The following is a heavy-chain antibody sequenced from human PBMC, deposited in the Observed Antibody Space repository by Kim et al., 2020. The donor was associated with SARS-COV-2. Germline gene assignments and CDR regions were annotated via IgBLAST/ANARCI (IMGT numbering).Heavy chain of an antibody. Sequence: SETLSLTCTVSGGSISSSNNYWGWIRQPPGRGLEWIGRSSYSGGTYSRPSVKSRVTMSVDTSRNQISLLVSSVTAADTAVYYCARRGQAGGAARYFDYWG. CDR2: SSYSGGT. CDR3: ARRGQAGGAARYFDY. V-gene: IGHV4-39*01. CDR1: GGSISSSNNY. J-gene: IGHJ4*03. D-gene: IGHD2-15*01.